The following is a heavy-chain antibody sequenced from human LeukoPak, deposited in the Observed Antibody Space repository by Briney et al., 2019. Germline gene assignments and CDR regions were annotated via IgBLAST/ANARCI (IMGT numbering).Heavy chain of an antibody. J-gene: IGHJ4*02. D-gene: IGHD4/OR15-4a*01. V-gene: IGHV1-46*01. Sequence: VASAKVSCKASGYTFSNYYVHWVRQAPGQGLEWMGIINPGGGSTTYSQKFQDRVTMTRDTSTNTVYMELSSLRSDDTAVYYCARDGRMTVANPNYFDSWGQGTLVTVSS. CDR2: INPGGGST. CDR3: ARDGRMTVANPNYFDS. CDR1: GYTFSNYY.